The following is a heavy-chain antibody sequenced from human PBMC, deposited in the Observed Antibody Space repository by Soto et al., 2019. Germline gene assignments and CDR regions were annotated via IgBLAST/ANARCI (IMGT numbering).Heavy chain of an antibody. CDR3: ARRQISPPTRGAASARGGMDV. CDR1: GFTFKNYG. V-gene: IGHV3-33*01. D-gene: IGHD6-13*01. Sequence: QVQLVESGGGVVQPGRSLRLSCAASGFTFKNYGMHWVRQAPGKSLEWVAVIWNDGNGYYYANSVKGRFTISRDNSKNTLYLQMSSLRVEDTAVYYCARRQISPPTRGAASARGGMDVWGQGTTVTVSS. J-gene: IGHJ6*02. CDR2: IWNDGNGY.